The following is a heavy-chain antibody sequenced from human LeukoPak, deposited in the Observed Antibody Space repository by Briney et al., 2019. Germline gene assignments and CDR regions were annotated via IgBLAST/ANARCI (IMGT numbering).Heavy chain of an antibody. CDR2: ISAYTGNT. V-gene: IGHV1-18*01. D-gene: IGHD3-22*01. Sequence: GASVKVSCKASGYTFTNYGITWVRQAPGQGLEWMGWISAYTGNTNHAQKFQGRVTMTTDTSTTTAYMELRSLRSDDTAVYYCARGTRYYDSLDYWGQGTLVTVSS. J-gene: IGHJ4*02. CDR3: ARGTRYYDSLDY. CDR1: GYTFTNYG.